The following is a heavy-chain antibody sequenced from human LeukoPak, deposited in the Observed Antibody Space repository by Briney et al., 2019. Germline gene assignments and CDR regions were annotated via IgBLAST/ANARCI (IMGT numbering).Heavy chain of an antibody. V-gene: IGHV1-24*01. CDR1: GYTLTELS. D-gene: IGHD6-13*01. CDR2: FDPEDGET. J-gene: IGHJ4*02. Sequence: ASVKVSCKVSGYTLTELSMHWVRQAPGKGLEWMGGFDPEDGETIYAQKFQGRVTMTEDTSTDTAYMELSSLRSEDTAVYYCATRIAAAGRRPGYFDYWGQGTLVTVSS. CDR3: ATRIAAAGRRPGYFDY.